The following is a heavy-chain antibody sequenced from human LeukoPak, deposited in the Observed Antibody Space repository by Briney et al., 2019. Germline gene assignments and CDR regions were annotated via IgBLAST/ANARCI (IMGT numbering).Heavy chain of an antibody. Sequence: ASVKVSCKASGYTFTSYGISWVRQAPGQGLEWMGWISAYNGNTNYAQKLQGRVTMTTDTSTSTAYMELRSLRSDDTAVYYCARGGEYYDYVWGSHPDVKIDYWGQGTLVTVSS. CDR1: GYTFTSYG. D-gene: IGHD3-16*01. CDR3: ARGGEYYDYVWGSHPDVKIDY. J-gene: IGHJ4*02. V-gene: IGHV1-18*01. CDR2: ISAYNGNT.